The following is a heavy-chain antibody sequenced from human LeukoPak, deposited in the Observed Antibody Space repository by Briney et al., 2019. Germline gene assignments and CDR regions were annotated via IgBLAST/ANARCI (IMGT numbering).Heavy chain of an antibody. CDR3: ARNPPRTGDFNS. V-gene: IGHV1-8*01. Sequence: ASVKVSCKPSGYTFTSYDINWVRQATGQGLEWLGWMSPNNGDAGYAQKFQGRVTMTRDTSTNTAYMELSAQTSEDTAVYYCARNPPRTGDFNSWGQGALVTVSS. CDR1: GYTFTSYD. CDR2: MSPNNGDA. J-gene: IGHJ4*02. D-gene: IGHD7-27*01.